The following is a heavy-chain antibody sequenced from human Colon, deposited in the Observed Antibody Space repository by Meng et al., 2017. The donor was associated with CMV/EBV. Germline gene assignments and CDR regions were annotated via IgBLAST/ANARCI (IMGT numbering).Heavy chain of an antibody. CDR3: ARGYSSSWYEAAYFDY. Sequence: GERGVWGGGLVKPGGSLRLSCAASGFTFSSYSMNWVRQAPGKGLEWVSSISSSSSYIYYADSVKGRFTISRDNAKNSLYLQMNSLRAEDTAVYYCARGYSSSWYEAAYFDYWGQGTLVTVSS. D-gene: IGHD6-13*01. CDR2: ISSSSSYI. V-gene: IGHV3-21*01. CDR1: GFTFSSYS. J-gene: IGHJ4*02.